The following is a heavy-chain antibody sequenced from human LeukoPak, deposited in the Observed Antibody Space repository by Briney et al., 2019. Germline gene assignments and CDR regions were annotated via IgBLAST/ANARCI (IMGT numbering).Heavy chain of an antibody. J-gene: IGHJ4*02. Sequence: GGSLRLSCAASGFTLSSYAMSWVRQAPGKGLEWVSAISGSGGSTYYADSVKGRFTISRDNSKNTLYLQMNSLRAEDTAVYYCAKGLVPAARGYYLDYWGQGTLVTVSS. CDR1: GFTLSSYA. CDR2: ISGSGGST. CDR3: AKGLVPAARGYYLDY. D-gene: IGHD2-2*01. V-gene: IGHV3-23*01.